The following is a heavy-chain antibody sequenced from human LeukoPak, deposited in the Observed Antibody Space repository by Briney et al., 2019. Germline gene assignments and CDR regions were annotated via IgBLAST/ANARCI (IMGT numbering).Heavy chain of an antibody. V-gene: IGHV3-23*01. J-gene: IGHJ4*02. CDR3: AKGFHCSSTSCLIRSGYFDY. Sequence: PGGSLRLSCAASTFSVSANYMSWVRQAPGKGLEWVSAISGSGGSTYYADSVKGRFTISRDNSKNTLYLQMNSLRAEDTAVYYCAKGFHCSSTSCLIRSGYFDYWGQGTLVTVSS. CDR1: TFSVSANY. CDR2: ISGSGGST. D-gene: IGHD2-2*01.